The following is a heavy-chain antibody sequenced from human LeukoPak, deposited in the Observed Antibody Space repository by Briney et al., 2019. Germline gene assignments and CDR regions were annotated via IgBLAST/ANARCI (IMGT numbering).Heavy chain of an antibody. CDR1: GGSISSSSYY. CDR2: IYYSGST. Sequence: SETLSLTCTVSGGSISSSSYYWGWIRQPPGKGLEWIGSIYYSGSTYYNPSLKSRVTISVDTSKNQFSLKLSSVTAADTAVYYCAKIVGSDQNSNSYWGQGTLVTVSS. D-gene: IGHD2/OR15-2a*01. CDR3: AKIVGSDQNSNSY. J-gene: IGHJ4*02. V-gene: IGHV4-39*07.